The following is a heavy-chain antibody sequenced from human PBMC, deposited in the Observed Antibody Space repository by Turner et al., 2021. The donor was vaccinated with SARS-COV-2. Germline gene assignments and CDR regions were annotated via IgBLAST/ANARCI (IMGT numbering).Heavy chain of an antibody. CDR3: AKTYNYDSSGYLSAPFDI. CDR2: ISYDGSNK. Sequence: QVQLVDPGGGVVQPGRSLRLFCAASGFTFSNGMHWVRQAPGKGLESVTVISYDGSNKYYADSVKGRFTISRDNSKNTMYLQMHSLSAEDTAVYYCAKTYNYDSSGYLSAPFDIWGQGTMVTVSS. J-gene: IGHJ3*02. CDR1: GFTFSNG. V-gene: IGHV3-30*18. D-gene: IGHD3-22*01.